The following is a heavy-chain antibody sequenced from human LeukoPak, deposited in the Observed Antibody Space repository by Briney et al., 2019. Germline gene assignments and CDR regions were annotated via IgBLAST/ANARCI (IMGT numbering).Heavy chain of an antibody. D-gene: IGHD5-24*01. CDR1: RFTFRNYG. CDR3: ARGRGWPAVHFDL. V-gene: IGHV3-33*01. CDR2: IWYDGSEK. Sequence: PGGSLRLSCAASRFTFRNYGMHWVRQAPGKGLEWVAVIWYDGSEKYYVDSVKGRFTVSRDNSKTTVYLQMNSLRVEDTAVYYCARGRGWPAVHFDLWGQGTLVTVSS. J-gene: IGHJ4*02.